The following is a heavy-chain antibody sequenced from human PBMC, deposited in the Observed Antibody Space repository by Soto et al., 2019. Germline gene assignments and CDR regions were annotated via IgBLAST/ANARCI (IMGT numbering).Heavy chain of an antibody. J-gene: IGHJ4*02. CDR2: VIPILGTA. V-gene: IGHV1-69*01. CDR1: GGSLRNSV. Sequence: QVQLVQSGAEVKKPGSSVKVSCTASGGSLRNSVISWVRQAPAQRLEWMGGVIPILGTANYAQKFQGRVTMTADEATSTAYMDVSSLSSDDTAVYYCARLGHPGHWGPGTLVIVSS. CDR3: ARLGHPGH.